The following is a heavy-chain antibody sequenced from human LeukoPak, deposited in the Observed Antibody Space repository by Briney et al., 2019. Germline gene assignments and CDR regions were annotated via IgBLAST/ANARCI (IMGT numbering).Heavy chain of an antibody. D-gene: IGHD2-2*02. CDR1: GFAFSGYG. V-gene: IGHV3-33*01. Sequence: GRSLRLSCAASGFAFSGYGMHWVCQAPGKGLEWVAVIWYDGSNKYYEDSVKGRFTISRDTSTNTLYLQMNSLRVDDTAVYYCARDNYCSSTDCYNFDYWGQGTLVTVSS. CDR3: ARDNYCSSTDCYNFDY. J-gene: IGHJ4*02. CDR2: IWYDGSNK.